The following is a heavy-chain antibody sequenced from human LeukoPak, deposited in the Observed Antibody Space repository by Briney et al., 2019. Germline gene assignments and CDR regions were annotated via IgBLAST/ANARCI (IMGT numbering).Heavy chain of an antibody. Sequence: GGSLRLSCAASGFTFSSFSMNWVRQAPGKGLEWVSAISGSGGSTYYADSVKGRFTISRDNSKNTLYLQMNSLRAEDTAVYYCAKDAVYCSSTSCLRNWFDPWGQGTLVTVSS. J-gene: IGHJ5*02. CDR3: AKDAVYCSSTSCLRNWFDP. D-gene: IGHD2-2*01. CDR2: ISGSGGST. V-gene: IGHV3-23*01. CDR1: GFTFSSFS.